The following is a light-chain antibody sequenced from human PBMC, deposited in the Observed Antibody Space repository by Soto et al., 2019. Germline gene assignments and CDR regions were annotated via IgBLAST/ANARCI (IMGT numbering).Light chain of an antibody. J-gene: IGLJ2*01. Sequence: QSVLTQPASVSGSPGQSITISCTGTSSDVGGYNYVSWYQQHPGKAPKLMIYDVSNRPSGVSNRFSGSKSGNTASLTISGLQAEDGADYYCSSYTSSSTLDVVFGGGTKVTVL. V-gene: IGLV2-14*01. CDR2: DVS. CDR3: SSYTSSSTLDVV. CDR1: SSDVGGYNY.